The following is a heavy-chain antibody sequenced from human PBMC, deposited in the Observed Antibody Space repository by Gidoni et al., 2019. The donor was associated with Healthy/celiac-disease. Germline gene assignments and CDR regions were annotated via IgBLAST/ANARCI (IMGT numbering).Heavy chain of an antibody. D-gene: IGHD3-3*01. CDR1: GFTFSSYA. Sequence: EVQLLESGGGLVQPGGSLRLSCAASGFTFSSYAMSWVRQAPGKGLEWVSAISGSGGSTYYADSVKGRFTISRDNSKNTLYLQMNSLRAEDTAVYYCAKDSSPTKIFGVAVVDYWGQGTLVTVSS. J-gene: IGHJ4*02. CDR3: AKDSSPTKIFGVAVVDY. CDR2: ISGSGGST. V-gene: IGHV3-23*01.